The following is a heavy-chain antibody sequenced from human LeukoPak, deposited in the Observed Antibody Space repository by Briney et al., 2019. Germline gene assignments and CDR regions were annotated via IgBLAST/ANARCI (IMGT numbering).Heavy chain of an antibody. CDR1: GGSISSSSYY. CDR2: IYYSGST. J-gene: IGHJ4*02. Sequence: SETLSLTCPVSGGSISSSSYYWSWIRQPPGKGLEWIGYIYYSGSTNYNPSLKSRVTISVDTSKNQFSLKLSSVTAADTAVYYCARALASSWDPGVFDYWGQGTLVTVSS. V-gene: IGHV4-61*01. D-gene: IGHD6-13*01. CDR3: ARALASSWDPGVFDY.